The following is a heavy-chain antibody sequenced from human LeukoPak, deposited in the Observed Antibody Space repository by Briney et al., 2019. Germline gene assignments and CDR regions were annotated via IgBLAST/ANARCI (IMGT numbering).Heavy chain of an antibody. CDR3: ARAGTVTSFDY. V-gene: IGHV4-31*03. CDR2: IYYSGST. D-gene: IGHD4-17*01. CDR1: GGSISSGGYY. Sequence: SETLSLTCTVSGGSISSGGYYWSWIRQHPGKGLEWIGYIYYSGSTYYSPSLKSRVTISVDTSKNQFSLKLSSVTAADTAVYYCARAGTVTSFDYWGQGTLVTVSS. J-gene: IGHJ4*02.